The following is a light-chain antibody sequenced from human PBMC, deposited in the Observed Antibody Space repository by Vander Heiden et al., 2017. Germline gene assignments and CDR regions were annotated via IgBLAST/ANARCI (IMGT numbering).Light chain of an antibody. CDR2: AAS. J-gene: IGKJ1*01. Sequence: AIRMTQSPSSFSASTGDRVTITCRASQGISSYLAWYQQKPGKAPKLLIYAASTLQSGVPSRFSGSGSGTDFTLTISCLQSEDFATYYCQQYYSYPRTFGQATKVEI. CDR3: QQYYSYPRT. V-gene: IGKV1-8*01. CDR1: QGISSY.